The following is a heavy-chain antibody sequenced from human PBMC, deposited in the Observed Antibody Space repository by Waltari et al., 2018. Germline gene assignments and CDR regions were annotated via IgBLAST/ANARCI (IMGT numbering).Heavy chain of an antibody. V-gene: IGHV4-59*01. CDR2: IYYSGST. CDR1: GGSISSYY. D-gene: IGHD2-15*01. CDR3: ARGSPDHYYGMDV. Sequence: QVQLQESGPGLVKPSATLSLTCTVSGGSISSYYWSWIRQPPGKGLEWIGYIYYSGSTNYNPSLKSRVTISVDTSKNQFSLKLSSVTAADTAVYYCARGSPDHYYGMDVWGQGTTVTVSS. J-gene: IGHJ6*02.